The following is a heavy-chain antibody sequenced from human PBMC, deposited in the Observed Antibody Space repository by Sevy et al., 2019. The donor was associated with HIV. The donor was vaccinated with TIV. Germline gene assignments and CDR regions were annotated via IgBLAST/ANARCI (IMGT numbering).Heavy chain of an antibody. V-gene: IGHV3-30*09. CDR3: ARVGVSYCTDDCYHRFDY. D-gene: IGHD2-21*02. Sequence: GGSLRLSCSASGFTFSSYALLWVRQAPGKGLEWVSLISYDGRNKYYSDSVKGRFAISRDESKTTLFLQMESLRTADTAIYYCARVGVSYCTDDCYHRFDYWGRGTLVTVSS. J-gene: IGHJ4*02. CDR2: ISYDGRNK. CDR1: GFTFSSYA.